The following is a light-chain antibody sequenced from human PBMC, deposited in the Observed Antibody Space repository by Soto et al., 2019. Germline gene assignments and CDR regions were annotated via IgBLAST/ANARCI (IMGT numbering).Light chain of an antibody. CDR3: SAWDDCLNGPV. CDR1: GSNIGSNP. CDR2: ASD. V-gene: IGLV1-44*01. J-gene: IGLJ2*01. Sequence: QSVLTQPPSASGTPGQRVSISCSGGGSNIGSNPVNWYQQLPGTAPKLLIYASDQRPSGVPDRFSGSKSGTSASLAISGLQAEDETDYYCSAWDDCLNGPVFGGGTKL.